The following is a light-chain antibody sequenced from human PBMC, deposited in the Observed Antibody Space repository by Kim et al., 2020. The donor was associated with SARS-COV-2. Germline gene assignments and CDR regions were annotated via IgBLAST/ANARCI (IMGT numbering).Light chain of an antibody. CDR2: GNS. Sequence: QRGTSTCTGGSPNIGAGYDVHWYQQLPGTAPKLLIYGNSNRPSGVPDRFSGSKSGTSASLAITGLQAEDEADYYCQSYDSSLSGVVFGGGTQLTVL. V-gene: IGLV1-40*01. CDR1: SPNIGAGYD. J-gene: IGLJ2*01. CDR3: QSYDSSLSGVV.